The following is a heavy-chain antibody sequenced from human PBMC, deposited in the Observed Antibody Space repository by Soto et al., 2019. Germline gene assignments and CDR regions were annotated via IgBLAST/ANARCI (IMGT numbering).Heavy chain of an antibody. CDR1: GGSFSGYY. V-gene: IGHV4-34*01. CDR3: ARKVLRFWEAETVDVFDI. CDR2: INHSGST. D-gene: IGHD3-3*01. Sequence: SETLSLTCAVYGGSFSGYYWSWIRQPPGKGLEWIGEINHSGSTNYNPSLKSRVTISVDTSKNQFSLKLSSVTAADTAVYYCARKVLRFWEAETVDVFDIWGQGTMVTVSS. J-gene: IGHJ3*02.